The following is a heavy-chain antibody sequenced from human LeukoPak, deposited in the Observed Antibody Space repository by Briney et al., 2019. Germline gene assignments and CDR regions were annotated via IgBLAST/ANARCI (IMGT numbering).Heavy chain of an antibody. D-gene: IGHD3-22*01. CDR2: ISWNSGSI. CDR1: GFTFDDYA. J-gene: IGHJ3*02. V-gene: IGHV3-9*01. Sequence: PGGSLRLSCAASGFTFDDYAMHWVRHAPGKGLEWVSGISWNSGSIGYADSVKGRFTISRDNAKNSLYLQMNSLRAEDTALYYCAKDTNYYDSSGSHAFDIWGQGTMVTVSS. CDR3: AKDTNYYDSSGSHAFDI.